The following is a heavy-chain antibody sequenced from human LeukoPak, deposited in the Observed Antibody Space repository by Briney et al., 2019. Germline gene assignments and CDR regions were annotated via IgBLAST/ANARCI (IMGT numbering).Heavy chain of an antibody. CDR3: AKDGLQFSEWLPPLGY. CDR1: GFTLSSYA. V-gene: IGHV3-23*01. CDR2: ISGNAGST. J-gene: IGHJ4*02. D-gene: IGHD3-3*01. Sequence: PGGSLRPSCAASGFTLSSYAMSWVRQAPGKGLGWVSLISGNAGSTYYADSVKGRFTISRDITKNTLYLQMNSLRAEDTAVYYCAKDGLQFSEWLPPLGYWGQGTLVTVSS.